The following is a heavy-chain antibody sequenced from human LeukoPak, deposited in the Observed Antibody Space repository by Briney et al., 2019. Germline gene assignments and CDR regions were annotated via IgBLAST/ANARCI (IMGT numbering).Heavy chain of an antibody. CDR3: ARHGLYSSGRDGAFDI. D-gene: IGHD6-19*01. J-gene: IGHJ3*02. CDR2: IYYSGST. CDR1: GGSISSYY. V-gene: IGHV4-59*08. Sequence: SETLSLTCTVSGGSISSYYWSWIRQPPGKGLECIGYIYYSGSTNYNPSLKSRVTISVDTSKNQFSLKLSSVTAADTAVYYCARHGLYSSGRDGAFDIWGQGTMVTVSS.